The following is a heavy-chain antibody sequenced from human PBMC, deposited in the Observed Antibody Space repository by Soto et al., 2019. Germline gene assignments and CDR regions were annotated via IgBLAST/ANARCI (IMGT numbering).Heavy chain of an antibody. CDR3: ARDQLLWFGDLNYYFDY. D-gene: IGHD3-10*01. CDR2: ISTSGSYT. Sequence: GGSLRLSCAASGFTFSDYYMNWIRQAPGRGLEWVSYISTSGSYTNYADSVKGRFTISRDNARNSLYLQMNTLRAEDTAVYYCARDQLLWFGDLNYYFDYWGQGTLVTVSS. V-gene: IGHV3-11*06. CDR1: GFTFSDYY. J-gene: IGHJ4*02.